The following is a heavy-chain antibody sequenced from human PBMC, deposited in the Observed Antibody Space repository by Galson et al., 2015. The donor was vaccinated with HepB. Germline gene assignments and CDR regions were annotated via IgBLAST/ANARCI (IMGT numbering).Heavy chain of an antibody. V-gene: IGHV3-30-3*01. Sequence: SLRLSCAASGFTFSRYAMHWVRQAPGKGLEWVAITSYDGASKYYADSVKGRFTISRDNSKNTLYLQMNSLRAEDTAVYYCARDPLGWGRGAADYWGQGTLVTVSS. J-gene: IGHJ4*02. D-gene: IGHD3-3*01. CDR3: ARDPLGWGRGAADY. CDR1: GFTFSRYA. CDR2: TSYDGASK.